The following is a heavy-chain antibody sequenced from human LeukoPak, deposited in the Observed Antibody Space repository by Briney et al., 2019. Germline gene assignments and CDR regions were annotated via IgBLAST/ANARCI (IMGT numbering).Heavy chain of an antibody. CDR1: GFTFSSYA. CDR2: ISYDGSNK. Sequence: PGGSLRLSCAASGFTFSSYAMHWVRQAPGKGLEWVAVISYDGSNKYYADSVKGRFTISRDNSKNTLYLQMNSLRAEDTAVYYCARAHYDSSGYYLNSFDCWGQGTLVTVSS. J-gene: IGHJ4*02. D-gene: IGHD3-22*01. V-gene: IGHV3-30-3*01. CDR3: ARAHYDSSGYYLNSFDC.